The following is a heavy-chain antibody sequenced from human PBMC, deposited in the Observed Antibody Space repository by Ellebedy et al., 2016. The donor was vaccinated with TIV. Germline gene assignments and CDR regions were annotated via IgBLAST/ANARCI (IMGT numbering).Heavy chain of an antibody. V-gene: IGHV3-66*01. CDR2: IDYGGTT. J-gene: IGHJ6*02. D-gene: IGHD6-13*01. Sequence: GESLKISCAASGFIVSSTWMTWVRQAPGKGLEWVSVIDYGGTTEYGDSVRGSFTITRDESENTLYLQMNSVGVADTAVYYCAKGTAAPDGGYALDVWGQGTTVTVTS. CDR1: GFIVSSTW. CDR3: AKGTAAPDGGYALDV.